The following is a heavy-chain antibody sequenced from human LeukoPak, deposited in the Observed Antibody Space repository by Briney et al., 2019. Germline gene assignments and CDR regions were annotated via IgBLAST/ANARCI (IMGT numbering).Heavy chain of an antibody. D-gene: IGHD2-15*01. CDR2: IYCGST. CDR3: ASFYCSGGSCYQYYSYYYMDV. CDR1: GGSISSSSYY. J-gene: IGHJ6*03. Sequence: SETLSLTCTVSGGSISSSSYYWGWIRQPPGKGLEWIGSIYCGSTYSNPSLQSRVTISVDTSKNQFSLKLNSVTAADTAVYYCASFYCSGGSCYQYYSYYYMDVWGKGTTVTISS. V-gene: IGHV4-39*01.